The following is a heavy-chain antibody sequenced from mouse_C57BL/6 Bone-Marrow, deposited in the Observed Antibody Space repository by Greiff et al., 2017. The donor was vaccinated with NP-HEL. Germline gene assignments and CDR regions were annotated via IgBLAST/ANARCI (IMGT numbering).Heavy chain of an antibody. CDR2: INPSNGGT. J-gene: IGHJ3*01. CDR3: AIPSYYYGSSYAWFAY. V-gene: IGHV1-53*01. CDR1: GYPFTSYW. D-gene: IGHD1-1*01. Sequence: VQLQQPGTELVKPGASVKLSCKASGYPFTSYWMHWVKQRPGPGLEWIGNINPSNGGTNYNEKIKSKATLTVDKSSSTAYMQLSSLTSEDSAVYYCAIPSYYYGSSYAWFAYWGQGTLVTVSA.